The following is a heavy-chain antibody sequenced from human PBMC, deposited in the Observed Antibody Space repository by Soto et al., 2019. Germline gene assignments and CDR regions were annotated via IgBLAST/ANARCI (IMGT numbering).Heavy chain of an antibody. CDR1: GYTFTGYY. CDR2: INPNSGGT. D-gene: IGHD2-15*01. V-gene: IGHV1-2*04. Sequence: ASVKVSCKASGYTFTGYYMHWVRQAPGQGLEWMGWINPNSGGTNYAQKFQGWVTMTRDTSISTAYMELSRLRSDDTAVYYCARDRYREPDIVVVVAAVQHDAFDIWGQGTMVTVSS. J-gene: IGHJ3*02. CDR3: ARDRYREPDIVVVVAAVQHDAFDI.